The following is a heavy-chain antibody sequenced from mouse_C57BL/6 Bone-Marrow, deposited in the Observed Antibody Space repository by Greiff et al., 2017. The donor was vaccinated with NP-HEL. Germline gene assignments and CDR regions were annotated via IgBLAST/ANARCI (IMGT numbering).Heavy chain of an antibody. J-gene: IGHJ3*01. Sequence: EVKVEESGGGLVQPGGSMKLSCVASGFTFSNYWMNWVRQSPEKGLEWVAQIRLKSDNYATHYAESVKGRFTISRDDSKSSVYLQMNNLRAEDTGIYYCTGGYGYDGGFAYWGQGTLVTVSA. CDR1: GFTFSNYW. V-gene: IGHV6-3*01. CDR3: TGGYGYDGGFAY. D-gene: IGHD2-2*01. CDR2: IRLKSDNYAT.